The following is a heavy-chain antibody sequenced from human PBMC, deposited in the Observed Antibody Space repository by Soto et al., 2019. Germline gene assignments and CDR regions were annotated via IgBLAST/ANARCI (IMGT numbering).Heavy chain of an antibody. Sequence: QVQVVQSGAEVKKPGSSVKVSCKTSGGTFSTSAISWVRQAPGHGLEWMGGIMPIFRTADYAQKFQGRGTITADESTTTAYLELSSLRSEDTAVYYCARDKDRAQLGGNYYYMMDVWGQGTTVTVTS. V-gene: IGHV1-69*12. CDR1: GGTFSTSA. J-gene: IGHJ6*02. CDR3: ARDKDRAQLGGNYYYMMDV. CDR2: IMPIFRTA. D-gene: IGHD3-3*02.